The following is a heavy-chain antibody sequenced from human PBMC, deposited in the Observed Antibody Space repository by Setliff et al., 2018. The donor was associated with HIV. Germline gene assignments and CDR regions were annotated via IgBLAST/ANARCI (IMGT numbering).Heavy chain of an antibody. CDR2: IYYSGST. Sequence: SETLSLTCTVSGDSISSSSYYWGWIRQPPGKGLEWIGSIYYSGSTYYNPSLKSRVTISVDTSKRQFSLTMTSVTAADTAVYYCARGLSSQTYWGTRPLGLDYWGQGSLVTVSS. D-gene: IGHD2-2*01. CDR1: GDSISSSSYY. CDR3: ARGLSSQTYWGTRPLGLDY. V-gene: IGHV4-39*02. J-gene: IGHJ4*01.